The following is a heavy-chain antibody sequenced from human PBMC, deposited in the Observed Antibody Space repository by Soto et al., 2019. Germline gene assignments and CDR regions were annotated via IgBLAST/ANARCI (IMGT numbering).Heavy chain of an antibody. CDR2: ISAHNGNT. CDR3: ARGRYGDY. Sequence: QVHLVQSGAEVKKPGASVKVSCKASGYTFTSYGITWVRQAPGRGLEWMGWISAHNGNTDYAQKLQGRVIVTRDISTSTAYMELRSLISDDTAVYYCARGRYGDYWGQGALVTVSS. V-gene: IGHV1-18*01. J-gene: IGHJ4*02. CDR1: GYTFTSYG. D-gene: IGHD1-1*01.